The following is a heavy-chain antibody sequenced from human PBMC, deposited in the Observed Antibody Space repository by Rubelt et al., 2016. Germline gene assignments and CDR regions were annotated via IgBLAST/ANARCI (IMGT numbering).Heavy chain of an antibody. V-gene: IGHV4-39*07. CDR1: GGSISSSSYY. CDR3: ARGVGYCSGGSCYRLDY. J-gene: IGHJ4*02. CDR2: INHSGST. Sequence: QLQLQESGPGLVKPSETLSLTCTVSGGSISSSSYYWGWIRQPPGKGLEWIGEINHSGSTNYNPSLKSRVTISVDTSKNQFSLKLSSVTAADTAVYYCARGVGYCSGGSCYRLDYWGQGTLVTVSS. D-gene: IGHD2-15*01.